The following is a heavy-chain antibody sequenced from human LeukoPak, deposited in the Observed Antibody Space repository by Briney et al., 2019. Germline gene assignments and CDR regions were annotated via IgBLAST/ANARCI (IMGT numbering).Heavy chain of an antibody. CDR1: GFTFSNAW. V-gene: IGHV3-21*01. Sequence: GGSLRLSCAASGFTFSNAWMSWVRQAPGKGLEWVSSISSSSSYIYYADSVKGRFTISRDNAKNALYLQMNSLRAEDTAVYYCARDRYGSVAWFDPWGQGTLVTVS. CDR2: ISSSSSYI. D-gene: IGHD3-10*01. CDR3: ARDRYGSVAWFDP. J-gene: IGHJ5*02.